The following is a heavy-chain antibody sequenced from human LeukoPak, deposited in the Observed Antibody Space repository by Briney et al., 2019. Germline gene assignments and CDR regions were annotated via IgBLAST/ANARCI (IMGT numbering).Heavy chain of an antibody. V-gene: IGHV3-33*01. D-gene: IGHD3-22*01. CDR3: ARDPPYYYDSSGYYQGYFDY. Sequence: PGGSLRLYCAASGFTFSSYGMHWVRQAPGKGLEWVAVIWYDGSNKYYADSVKGRFTISRDNSKNTLYLQMNSLRAEDTAVYYCARDPPYYYDSSGYYQGYFDYWGQGTLVTVSS. CDR2: IWYDGSNK. J-gene: IGHJ4*02. CDR1: GFTFSSYG.